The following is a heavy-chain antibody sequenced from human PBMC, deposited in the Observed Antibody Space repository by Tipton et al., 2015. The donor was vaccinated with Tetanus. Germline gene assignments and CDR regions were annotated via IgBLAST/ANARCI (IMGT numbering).Heavy chain of an antibody. CDR2: ISYDGSNK. Sequence: LSLTCAASGFTFSSYGMHWVRQAPGKGLEWVAVISYDGSNKYYADSVKGRFTISRDNSKNTLYLQMNSLRAEDTAVYYCAKDQAEWLDLRGLYYYYGMDVWGQGTTVTVSS. CDR3: AKDQAEWLDLRGLYYYYGMDV. CDR1: GFTFSSYG. D-gene: IGHD5-12*01. J-gene: IGHJ6*02. V-gene: IGHV3-30*18.